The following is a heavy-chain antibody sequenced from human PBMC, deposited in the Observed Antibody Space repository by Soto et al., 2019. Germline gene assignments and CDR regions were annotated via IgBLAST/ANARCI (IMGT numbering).Heavy chain of an antibody. CDR3: ARDSPIGSTFSGYDAIDY. J-gene: IGHJ4*02. CDR2: IIPLLDIA. Sequence: QVQLVQSGAEVKKPGSSVKVSCKASGGTFSNDIITWVRQAPGQGLEWMGRIIPLLDIANYAQKFQGRVTITADKSTSTAYMELSSQRSEDTAVYYCARDSPIGSTFSGYDAIDYWGQGTLVTVSS. V-gene: IGHV1-69*08. CDR1: GGTFSNDI. D-gene: IGHD5-12*01.